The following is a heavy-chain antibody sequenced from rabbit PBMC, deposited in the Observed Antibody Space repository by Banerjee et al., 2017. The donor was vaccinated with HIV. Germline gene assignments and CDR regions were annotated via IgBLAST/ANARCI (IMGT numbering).Heavy chain of an antibody. CDR2: IHTYTVQT. CDR3: ARETSSGWCILSFYLSL. CDR1: GFAFSDRDV. V-gene: IGHV1S45*01. J-gene: IGHJ4*01. Sequence: QEQLEESGGGLVKPEGSLTLSGTASGFAFSDRDVMCWFRQVPGKGLEWIACIHTYTVQTVHSSLAKGRFTLSKSSSNTVPLQMPSLTAADTAPYFCARETSSGWCILSFYLSLWGPGPMVTV. D-gene: IGHD4-1*01.